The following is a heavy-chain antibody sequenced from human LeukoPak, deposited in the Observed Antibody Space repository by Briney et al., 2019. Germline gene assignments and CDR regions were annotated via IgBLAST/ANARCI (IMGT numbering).Heavy chain of an antibody. V-gene: IGHV4-34*01. CDR3: ARDLYSSSAPDY. CDR1: GGSFSGYY. J-gene: IGHJ4*02. CDR2: INHSGST. D-gene: IGHD6-6*01. Sequence: PSETLSLTCAVYGGSFSGYYWSWIRQPPGKGLEWIGEINHSGSTNYNPSLKSRVTISVDRSKNQFSLKLSSVTAADTAVYYCARDLYSSSAPDYWGQGTLVTVSS.